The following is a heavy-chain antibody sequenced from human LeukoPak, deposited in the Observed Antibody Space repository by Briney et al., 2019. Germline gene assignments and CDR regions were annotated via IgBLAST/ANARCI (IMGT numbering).Heavy chain of an antibody. D-gene: IGHD3-3*01. CDR3: ARVVGTPYYYFWSGSYYMDV. Sequence: ASVTVSFKASGYTFTSYGISWVRQAPGQGLEWMGWISAYNGNTNYAQKLQGRVTMTTDTSTSTAYMELRSLRSDDTAVYYCARVVGTPYYYFWSGSYYMDVWGKGTTVTVSS. J-gene: IGHJ6*03. CDR1: GYTFTSYG. CDR2: ISAYNGNT. V-gene: IGHV1-18*01.